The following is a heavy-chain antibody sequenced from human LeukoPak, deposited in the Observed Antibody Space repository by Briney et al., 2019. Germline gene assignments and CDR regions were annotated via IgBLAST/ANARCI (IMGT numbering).Heavy chain of an antibody. CDR3: ARETTRRKGFGELYYYYMDV. Sequence: ASVKVSCKASGYTFTSYYMHWVRQAPGQGLEWMGIINPSGGSTSYAQKFQGRVTMTRDMSTSTVYMELSSLRSEDTAVYYCARETTRRKGFGELYYYYMDVWGKGTTVTISS. D-gene: IGHD3-10*01. J-gene: IGHJ6*03. V-gene: IGHV1-46*01. CDR2: INPSGGST. CDR1: GYTFTSYY.